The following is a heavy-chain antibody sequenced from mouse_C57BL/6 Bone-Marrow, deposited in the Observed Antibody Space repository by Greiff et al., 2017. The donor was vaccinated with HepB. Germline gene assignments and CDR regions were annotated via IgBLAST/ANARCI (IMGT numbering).Heavy chain of an antibody. Sequence: DVKLVESGGGLVKPGGSLKLSCAASGFTFSSYAMSWVRQTPEKRLEWVATISDGGSYTYYPDNVKGRFTISRDNAKNNLYLQMSHLKSEDTAMYYCASNWDGVDYWGQGTTLTVSS. V-gene: IGHV5-4*03. CDR3: ASNWDGVDY. D-gene: IGHD4-1*01. CDR2: ISDGGSYT. CDR1: GFTFSSYA. J-gene: IGHJ2*01.